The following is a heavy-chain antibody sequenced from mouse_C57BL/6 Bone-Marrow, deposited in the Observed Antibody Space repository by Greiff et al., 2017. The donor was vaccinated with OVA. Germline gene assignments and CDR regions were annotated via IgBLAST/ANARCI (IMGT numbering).Heavy chain of an antibody. D-gene: IGHD1-1*01. Sequence: EVQVVESGGGLVQPKGSLKLSCAASGFTFNTYAMHWVRQAPGKGLEWVARIRSKSSNYATYYADSVKYRFTISRDDSQSMLYLQMNNLKTEDTAMYYCVRDYYYYGSSYWYFDVWGTGTTVTVSS. V-gene: IGHV10-3*01. CDR1: GFTFNTYA. CDR3: VRDYYYYGSSYWYFDV. CDR2: IRSKSSNYAT. J-gene: IGHJ1*03.